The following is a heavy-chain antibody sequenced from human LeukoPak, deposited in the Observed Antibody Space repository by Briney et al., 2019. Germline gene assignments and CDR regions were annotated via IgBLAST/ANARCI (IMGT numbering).Heavy chain of an antibody. D-gene: IGHD1-14*01. J-gene: IGHJ6*02. CDR2: ISSSSSYI. CDR3: ARSKPRGINGMDV. CDR1: GFTFSSYS. V-gene: IGHV3-21*01. Sequence: GGSLRLSCAASGFTFSSYSMNWVRQAPGKGLEWVSSISSSSSYIYYADSVKGRFTLSRDNAKNSLYLQMNSLRAEDTAVYYCARSKPRGINGMDVWGQGTTVTVSS.